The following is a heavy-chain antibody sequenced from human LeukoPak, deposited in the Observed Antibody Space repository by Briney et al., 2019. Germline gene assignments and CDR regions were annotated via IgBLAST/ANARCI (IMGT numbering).Heavy chain of an antibody. CDR1: GGSISSYY. CDR2: IYYNGST. J-gene: IGHJ4*02. Sequence: PSETLSLTCTVSGGSISSYYWSWIRQPPAKGLEGIGYIYYNGSTNYNPSLKSRVTISVDASKNHSSLKLSCGSAADTAVYYCARSKRGYRNRFNFDYWGQGTLVTVSS. V-gene: IGHV4-59*01. D-gene: IGHD5-18*01. CDR3: ARSKRGYRNRFNFDY.